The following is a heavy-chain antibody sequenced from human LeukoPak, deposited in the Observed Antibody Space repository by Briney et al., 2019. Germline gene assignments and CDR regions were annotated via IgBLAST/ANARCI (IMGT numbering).Heavy chain of an antibody. CDR3: AKPRSGSYLY. V-gene: IGHV3-30*18. CDR2: ISYDGTNK. Sequence: PGGSLRLSCAASGFTFSTYTMHWVRQPPGKGLEWVAAISYDGTNKKYADFVKGRFTISRDNSKNTLYLQMNSLRAEDTAVYYCAKPRSGSYLYWGQGTLVTVSS. J-gene: IGHJ4*02. D-gene: IGHD1-26*01. CDR1: GFTFSTYT.